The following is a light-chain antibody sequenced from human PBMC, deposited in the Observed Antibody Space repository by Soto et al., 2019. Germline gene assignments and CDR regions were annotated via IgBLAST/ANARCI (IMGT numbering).Light chain of an antibody. J-gene: IGKJ2*01. V-gene: IGKV1-5*03. CDR1: QSISTW. Sequence: DLPMTQSPSTLSAFIGDRVTMTCRASQSISTWLAWYQHKPGKAPRFLIHQASKLESGVPSRFSGRGSGTEFTLTITSVQADDFATYYCQQYDSFYTFGQGTRLDI. CDR2: QAS. CDR3: QQYDSFYT.